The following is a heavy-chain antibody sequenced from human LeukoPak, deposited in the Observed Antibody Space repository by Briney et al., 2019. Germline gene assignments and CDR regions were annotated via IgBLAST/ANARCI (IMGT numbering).Heavy chain of an antibody. D-gene: IGHD3-10*01. CDR1: GGSFSGYY. J-gene: IGHJ5*02. CDR3: ARGRGTYYYGSGSYSNWFDP. CDR2: INHSGST. V-gene: IGHV4-34*01. Sequence: SETLSLTCAVYGGSFSGYYWSWIRQPPGKGLEWIGEINHSGSTNYNPSLKSRVTISVDTSKNQFSLKLSSVTAADTAVYYCARGRGTYYYGSGSYSNWFDPWGQGTLVTVSS.